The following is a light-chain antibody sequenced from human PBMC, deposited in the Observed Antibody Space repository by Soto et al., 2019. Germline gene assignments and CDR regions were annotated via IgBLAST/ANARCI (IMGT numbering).Light chain of an antibody. CDR2: TTD. CDR1: TGAVTSGNY. Sequence: QAVVTQEPSLTVSPGGTVTLTCASSTGAVTSGNYPSWFQQKPGQAPRTLIYTTDDNHSWTPARFSGSILGGKAALTLSGVQAEDEAEYYCLLYYGGAHLVFGGGTKLTVL. CDR3: LLYYGGAHLV. J-gene: IGLJ3*02. V-gene: IGLV7-43*01.